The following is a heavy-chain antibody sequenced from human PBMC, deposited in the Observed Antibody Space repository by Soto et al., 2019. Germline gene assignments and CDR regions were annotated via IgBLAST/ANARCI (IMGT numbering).Heavy chain of an antibody. Sequence: GGSLRLSCAASGFTFSSYGMHWVRQAPGKGLEWVAVISYDGSNKYYADSVKGRFTISGDNSENTLYLQMNSLRAEDTAVYYCAKAQASRHSSSWDYWGQGTLVTVSS. D-gene: IGHD6-13*01. CDR2: ISYDGSNK. CDR3: AKAQASRHSSSWDY. CDR1: GFTFSSYG. V-gene: IGHV3-30*18. J-gene: IGHJ4*02.